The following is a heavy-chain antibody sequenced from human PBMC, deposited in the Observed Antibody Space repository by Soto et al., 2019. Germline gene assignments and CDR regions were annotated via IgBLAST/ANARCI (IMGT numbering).Heavy chain of an antibody. V-gene: IGHV1-18*01. CDR2: VTTDKGKT. D-gene: IGHD6-19*01. J-gene: IGHJ4*02. CDR1: GYTFTNFG. CDR3: ARLVAGTYYFDY. Sequence: GASVKVSCKTSGYTFTNFGISWVRQAPGQGLEWMGWVTTDKGKTTYAQKFQGRVTMTTDTSTSTAYMELRSLRSDDTAMYYCARLVAGTYYFDYWGQGTLVTVSS.